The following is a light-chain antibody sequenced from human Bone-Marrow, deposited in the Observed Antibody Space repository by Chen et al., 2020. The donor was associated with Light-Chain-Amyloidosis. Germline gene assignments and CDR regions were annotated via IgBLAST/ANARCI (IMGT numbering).Light chain of an antibody. J-gene: IGLJ2*01. Sequence: SYELTQPPSVSVSPGQTARITCSGDDLPTKYAYWYQQKPGQAPVLVIHRDTERPSGISGRFSGSSSETTATLTIRGVQAEDEADYHCQSADSSGTYEVIFGGGTKLTVL. CDR3: QSADSSGTYEVI. CDR1: DLPTKY. V-gene: IGLV3-25*03. CDR2: RDT.